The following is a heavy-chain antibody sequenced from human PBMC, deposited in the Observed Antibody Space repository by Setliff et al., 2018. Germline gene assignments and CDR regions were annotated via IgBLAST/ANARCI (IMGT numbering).Heavy chain of an antibody. CDR2: IYPKSGGT. J-gene: IGHJ4*02. D-gene: IGHD5-12*01. CDR3: VRGPGPSVVVAMPFDR. CDR1: GYTFGYYY. V-gene: IGHV1-2*06. Sequence: ASVKVSCKASGYTFGYYYIHWVRQAPGQGLEWMGRIYPKSGGTNYAEKFQGRVTMTRDTSITTAYMEVTRLRSDDTAVYYCVRGPGPSVVVAMPFDRWGQGTLVTVSS.